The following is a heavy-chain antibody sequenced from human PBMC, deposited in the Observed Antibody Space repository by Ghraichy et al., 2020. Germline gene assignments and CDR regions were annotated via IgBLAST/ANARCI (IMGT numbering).Heavy chain of an antibody. D-gene: IGHD3-3*01. CDR2: IRYDGSNK. Sequence: LSLTCAASGFTFSSYGMHWVRQAPGKGLEWVAFIRYDGSNKYYADSVKGRFTISRDNSKNTLYLQMNSLRAEDTAVYYCAKDLRFLEWLLSGYYYYGMDVWGQGTTVTVSS. J-gene: IGHJ6*02. V-gene: IGHV3-30*02. CDR1: GFTFSSYG. CDR3: AKDLRFLEWLLSGYYYYGMDV.